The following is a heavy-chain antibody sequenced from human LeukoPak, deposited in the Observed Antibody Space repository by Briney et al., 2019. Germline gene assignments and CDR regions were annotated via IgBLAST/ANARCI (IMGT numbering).Heavy chain of an antibody. CDR2: IKSKTDGGTT. D-gene: IGHD2-2*01. CDR3: TYGRYHPYQLLSY. J-gene: IGHJ4*02. V-gene: IGHV3-15*01. CDR1: GFTFSNAW. Sequence: GGSLRLSCTASGFTFSNAWMSWVRQAPGKGLEWVGRIKSKTDGGTTDYAAPVKGRFTISRDDSKNTLYLQMSSLKTEDTAVYYCTYGRYHPYQLLSYWGQGTLVTVSS.